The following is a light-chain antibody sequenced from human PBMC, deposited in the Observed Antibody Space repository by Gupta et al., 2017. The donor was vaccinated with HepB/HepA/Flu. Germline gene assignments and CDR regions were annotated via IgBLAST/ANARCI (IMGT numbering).Light chain of an antibody. V-gene: IGLV2-23*02. CDR1: DNDVGSYDL. Sequence: QSALTQPASVSGSPGQSITISCTGTDNDVGSYDLVSWYQQYPGKAPKLVIYEVNKRPSGVSNRFSGSKSGNTASLTISGPQAEDEADYSCCSHAGASTLIFGGGTKLTGL. CDR3: CSHAGASTLI. J-gene: IGLJ2*01. CDR2: EVN.